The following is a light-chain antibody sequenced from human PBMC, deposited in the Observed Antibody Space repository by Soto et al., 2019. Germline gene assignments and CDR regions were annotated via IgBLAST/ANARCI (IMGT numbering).Light chain of an antibody. J-gene: IGKJ4*01. CDR1: QSISSW. V-gene: IGKV1-5*03. CDR3: QQYNRYPLT. Sequence: DIQMTQSPSTLSASVGDRVTITCRASQSISSWVAWYQQKPGKAPNLLIYKAYSLESGVPSRFSGSGSGTEFTLTIRSLQPDDFANYYCQQYNRYPLTFGGGTMVEIK. CDR2: KAY.